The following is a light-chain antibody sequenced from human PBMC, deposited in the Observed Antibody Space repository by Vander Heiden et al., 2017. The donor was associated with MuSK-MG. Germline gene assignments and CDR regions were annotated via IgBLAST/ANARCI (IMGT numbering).Light chain of an antibody. V-gene: IGKV1-5*03. Sequence: DIQMTQSPSTLSASIGDRVTITCRASQSISSWLAWYQQKPGKAPKLLIYQASTLESGVPSRFGGSGSGTEFTLTISSLQPDDFATYYCQQYKSYSATFGQGTKVE. CDR1: QSISSW. J-gene: IGKJ1*01. CDR2: QAS. CDR3: QQYKSYSAT.